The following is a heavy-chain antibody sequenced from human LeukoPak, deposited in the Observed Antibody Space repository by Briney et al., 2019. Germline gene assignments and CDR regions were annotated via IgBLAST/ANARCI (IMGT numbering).Heavy chain of an antibody. D-gene: IGHD4-11*01. Sequence: SGTLSLTCAVSGGSISSSNWWSWVRQPPGKGLEWIGEIYHSGSTNYNPSLKSRVTISVDTSKNQFSLKLSSVTAADTAVYYCARDRGADYISAFDIWGQGTMVTVSS. CDR1: GGSISSSNW. J-gene: IGHJ3*02. V-gene: IGHV4-4*02. CDR3: ARDRGADYISAFDI. CDR2: IYHSGST.